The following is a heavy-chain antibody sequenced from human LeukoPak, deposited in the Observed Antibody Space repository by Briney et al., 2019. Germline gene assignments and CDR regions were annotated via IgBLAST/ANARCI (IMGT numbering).Heavy chain of an antibody. CDR2: INSDGSST. Sequence: PGGSLRLSCAASGFTFSSYWMHWVRQAPGEGLVWVSRINSDGSSTSYADSVKGRFTISRDNAKNTLYLQMNSLRAEDTAVYYCARELQLHYYYGMDVWGQGTTVTVSS. CDR3: ARELQLHYYYGMDV. V-gene: IGHV3-74*01. D-gene: IGHD5-18*01. CDR1: GFTFSSYW. J-gene: IGHJ6*02.